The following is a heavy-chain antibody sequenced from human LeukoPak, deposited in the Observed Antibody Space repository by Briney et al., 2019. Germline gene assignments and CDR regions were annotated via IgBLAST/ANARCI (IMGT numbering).Heavy chain of an antibody. D-gene: IGHD6-19*01. CDR3: AKRDVRNIAVAGNFDY. J-gene: IGHJ4*02. Sequence: PGGSLRLSCAASGFTFSSYAMSWVRQAPGKGLEWVSAISGSGGSTYYADSVKGRFTISRDNSKNTLYLQMHSLRAEDTAVYYCAKRDVRNIAVAGNFDYWGQGTLVTVSS. V-gene: IGHV3-23*01. CDR2: ISGSGGST. CDR1: GFTFSSYA.